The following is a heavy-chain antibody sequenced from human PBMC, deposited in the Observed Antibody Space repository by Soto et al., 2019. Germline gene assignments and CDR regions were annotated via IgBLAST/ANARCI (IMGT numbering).Heavy chain of an antibody. J-gene: IGHJ5*02. CDR1: GGSISSGGYY. CDR3: ARGPACWFDP. V-gene: IGHV4-31*03. Sequence: HVQLQESGPGLVKPSQTLSLTCTVSGGSISSGGYYWSWIRLHPGKGLEWIGYIYYSGSTYYNPSLKSRVTISVDTSKNQSALKLSSVTAADTAVYYCARGPACWFDPWGQGTLVAVSS. CDR2: IYYSGST.